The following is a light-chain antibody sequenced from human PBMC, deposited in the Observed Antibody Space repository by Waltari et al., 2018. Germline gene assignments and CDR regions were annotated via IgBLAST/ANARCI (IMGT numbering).Light chain of an antibody. CDR1: GLSSYY. CDR3: HSRDASGVGGS. Sequence: SSELTQDPAVSVAMGQTVTITCQGNGLSSYYASWYQQRPGQAPILIMYDKNNRPSGVPDRFSGSNSDNTASLTITGAQVEDEASYYCHSRDASGVGGSFGGGTKLTVL. CDR2: DKN. J-gene: IGLJ2*01. V-gene: IGLV3-19*01.